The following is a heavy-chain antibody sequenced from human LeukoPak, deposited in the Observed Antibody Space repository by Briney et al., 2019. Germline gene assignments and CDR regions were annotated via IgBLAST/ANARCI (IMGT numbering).Heavy chain of an antibody. J-gene: IGHJ4*02. D-gene: IGHD5-12*01. V-gene: IGHV3-23*01. CDR3: AKDGAWLRFDD. Sequence: PGGSLRLSCAASGFTFSSYSMNWVRQAPGKGLEWVSGISPGGGPTYYADSVRGRFTISRDDSKNTLYLQMKNLRAEDTAVYYCAKDGAWLRFDDWGQGILVTVSP. CDR2: ISPGGGPT. CDR1: GFTFSSYS.